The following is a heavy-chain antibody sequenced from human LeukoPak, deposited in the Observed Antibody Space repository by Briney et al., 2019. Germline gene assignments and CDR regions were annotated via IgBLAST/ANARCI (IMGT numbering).Heavy chain of an antibody. CDR3: AKGDKYYYDNSGYQNLDS. CDR1: GFTFDDYA. V-gene: IGHV3-9*01. CDR2: ITWNSDSI. D-gene: IGHD3-22*01. Sequence: GRSLRLSCAASGFTFDDYAMHWVRQAPGKGLEWVSGITWNSDSIGYADSAKGRFTISRDNAKNSLYLQINSLRPEDTALYYCAKGDKYYYDNSGYQNLDSWGQGTLVTVSS. J-gene: IGHJ4*02.